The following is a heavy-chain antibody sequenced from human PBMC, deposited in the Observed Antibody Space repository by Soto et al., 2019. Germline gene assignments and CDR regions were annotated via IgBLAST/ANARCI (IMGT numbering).Heavy chain of an antibody. J-gene: IGHJ4*02. D-gene: IGHD6-19*01. CDR3: ANVFQQWLGFDY. Sequence: QITLKESGPTLVKPTQTLTLTCTFSGFSLSTSGVGVGWIRQPPGKALEWPALIYWDDDKRYSPSLKSRLTITKDTSNNQVVLTMTNMDPVDTATYYCANVFQQWLGFDYWGQGTLVTVSS. CDR2: IYWDDDK. CDR1: GFSLSTSGVG. V-gene: IGHV2-5*02.